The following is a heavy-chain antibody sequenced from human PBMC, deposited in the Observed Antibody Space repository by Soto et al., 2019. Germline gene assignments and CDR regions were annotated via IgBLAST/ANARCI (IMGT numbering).Heavy chain of an antibody. CDR1: GGSISSSSYY. J-gene: IGHJ4*02. D-gene: IGHD3-22*01. Sequence: QLQLQESGPGLVKPSETLSLTCTVSGGSISSSSYYWGWIRQPPGKGLEWIGSIYYSGSTYYNPSLKSRVTISVDTSKNQFSLKLSSVTAADTAVYYCASLSGGGGYFAFEGYWGQGTLVTVSS. CDR2: IYYSGST. V-gene: IGHV4-39*01. CDR3: ASLSGGGGYFAFEGY.